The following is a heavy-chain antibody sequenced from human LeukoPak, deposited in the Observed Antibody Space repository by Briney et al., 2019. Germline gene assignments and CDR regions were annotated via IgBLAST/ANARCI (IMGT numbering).Heavy chain of an antibody. CDR3: AKDDYSTHGGYFDY. V-gene: IGHV3-30*02. J-gene: IGHJ4*02. CDR2: IRYDGTNK. CDR1: GFMFSKYG. Sequence: GGSLRLSCAASGFMFSKYGMNWVRQTPGKGLEWVAFIRYDGTNKYYADSVMGRFTISRDNSKNTLYLQMNSLRAEDTALFYCAKDDYSTHGGYFDYWGQGTLVTVSS. D-gene: IGHD4-11*01.